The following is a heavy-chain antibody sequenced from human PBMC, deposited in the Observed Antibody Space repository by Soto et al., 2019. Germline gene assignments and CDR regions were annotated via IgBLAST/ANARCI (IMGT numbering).Heavy chain of an antibody. V-gene: IGHV4-61*01. CDR2: IYYSGST. D-gene: IGHD3-22*01. Sequence: SETLSLTCTVSCGSVSSGSYYWSWIRQPPGKGLEWIGYIYYSGSTNYNPSLKSRVTISVDTSKNQFSLKLSSVTAADTAVYYCAVVVVIKGWFDPWGQGTLVTVSS. CDR3: AVVVVIKGWFDP. J-gene: IGHJ5*02. CDR1: CGSVSSGSYY.